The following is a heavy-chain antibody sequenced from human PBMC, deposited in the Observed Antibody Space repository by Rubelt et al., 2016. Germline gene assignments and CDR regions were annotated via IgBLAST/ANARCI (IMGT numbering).Heavy chain of an antibody. CDR2: ISSNGGST. D-gene: IGHD2-8*01. V-gene: IGHV3-64D*09. CDR3: VKDQITCTNGVCHGVHDY. J-gene: IGHJ4*02. Sequence: EYVSAISSNGGSTYYADSVKGRFTISRDNSKNTLYLQMSSLRAEDTAVYYCVKDQITCTNGVCHGVHDYWGQGTLVTVSS.